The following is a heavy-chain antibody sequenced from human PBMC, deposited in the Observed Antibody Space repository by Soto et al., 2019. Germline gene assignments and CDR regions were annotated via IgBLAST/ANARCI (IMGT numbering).Heavy chain of an antibody. D-gene: IGHD6-6*01. CDR2: IYYSGST. CDR3: ARIFSSSSYYFDY. J-gene: IGHJ4*02. V-gene: IGHV4-31*03. CDR1: GGSISSGGYY. Sequence: QVQLQESGPGLVKPSQTLSLTCTVSGGSISSGGYYWSWIRQHPGKGLEWIGYIYYSGSTYYNPSLKSRVTISVDTSKNQFSLKLSSVTTADTAVYYCARIFSSSSYYFDYWGQGTLVTVSS.